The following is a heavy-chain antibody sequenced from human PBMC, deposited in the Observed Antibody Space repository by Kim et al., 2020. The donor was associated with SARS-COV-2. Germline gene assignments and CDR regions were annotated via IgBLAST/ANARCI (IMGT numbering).Heavy chain of an antibody. CDR1: GFTFSSYA. D-gene: IGHD3-22*01. J-gene: IGHJ4*02. Sequence: GGSLRLSCAASGFTFSSYAMSWVRQAPGKGLEWVSAISGSGGSTYYADSVKGRFTISRDNSKNTLYLQMNSLRAEDTAVYYCAKGGFGYDSSGYPYYFDYWGQGTLVTVSS. V-gene: IGHV3-23*01. CDR3: AKGGFGYDSSGYPYYFDY. CDR2: ISGSGGST.